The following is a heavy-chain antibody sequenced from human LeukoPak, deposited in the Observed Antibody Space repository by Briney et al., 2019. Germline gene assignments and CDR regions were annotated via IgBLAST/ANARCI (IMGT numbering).Heavy chain of an antibody. CDR2: IYHSGST. V-gene: IGHV4-38-2*02. J-gene: IGHJ4*02. Sequence: SETLSLTCTVSGYSISSGYYWGWIRQPPGKGLEWIGSIYHSGSTYYNPSLKSRVTMSVDTSKNQFSLKMSSVTAADRAVYYCARGEATYYFEYWSQGTQVTVSS. CDR3: ARGEATYYFEY. CDR1: GYSISSGYY. D-gene: IGHD1-26*01.